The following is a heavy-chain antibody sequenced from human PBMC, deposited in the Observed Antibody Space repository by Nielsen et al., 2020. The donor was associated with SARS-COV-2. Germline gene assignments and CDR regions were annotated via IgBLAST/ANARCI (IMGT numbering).Heavy chain of an antibody. CDR3: ARAGRTGLFMDV. D-gene: IGHD3/OR15-3a*01. Sequence: SETLSLTCTVSGGSISSGGYYWSWICQHPGKGLEWIGYIYYSGSTYYNPSLKSRVTISVDTSKNQFSLKLSSVTAADTAVYYCARAGRTGLFMDVWGKGTTVTVSS. CDR1: GGSISSGGYY. V-gene: IGHV4-31*03. CDR2: IYYSGST. J-gene: IGHJ6*03.